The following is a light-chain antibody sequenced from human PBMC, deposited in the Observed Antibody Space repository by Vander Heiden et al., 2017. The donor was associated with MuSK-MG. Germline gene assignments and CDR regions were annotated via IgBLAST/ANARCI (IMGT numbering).Light chain of an antibody. CDR1: SGSVSTSSY. CDR3: VRDRGSGISV. CDR2: STN. Sequence: QTVVTQEPSFSVSPGGTVTLTCGLSSGSVSTSSYPSWYQATPGQAPRTLIYSTNTRSSGVPDRFSGSILGNKAALTITGAQADDESDYYCVRDRGSGISVFGGGTKLTVL. V-gene: IGLV8-61*01. J-gene: IGLJ3*02.